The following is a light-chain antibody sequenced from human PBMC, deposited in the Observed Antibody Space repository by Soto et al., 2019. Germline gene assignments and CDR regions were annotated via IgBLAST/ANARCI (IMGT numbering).Light chain of an antibody. CDR3: QQYNKWPFT. J-gene: IGKJ3*01. CDR1: QTVNNN. CDR2: AAS. V-gene: IGKV3D-15*01. Sequence: IVMTQSPATLSVSPGERATLSCRASQTVNNNLAWYQQRPGQAPRLLIYAASTRATGVPARFSGSGSGTEFTLTISSLQSEDFAVYYCQQYNKWPFTFGPGTKVDIK.